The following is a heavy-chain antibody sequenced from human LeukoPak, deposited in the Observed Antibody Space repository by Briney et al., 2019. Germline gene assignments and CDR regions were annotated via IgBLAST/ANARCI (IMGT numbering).Heavy chain of an antibody. V-gene: IGHV3-53*01. CDR1: GFTVSSNY. D-gene: IGHD2-15*01. CDR3: ARERRYCSGDNCYSGLDY. Sequence: GGSLRLSCAASGFTVSSNYMSWVRQAPGKGLEWVSVIYSGGSTYYADSVKGRFTISRDYSKNTVNLQINSLRADDTAVYYCARERRYCSGDNCYSGLDYWGQGTLVTVSS. CDR2: IYSGGST. J-gene: IGHJ4*02.